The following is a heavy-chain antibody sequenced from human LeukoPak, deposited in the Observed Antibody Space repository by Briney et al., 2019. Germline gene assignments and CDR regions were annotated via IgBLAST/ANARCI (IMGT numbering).Heavy chain of an antibody. CDR2: ISSSSSYI. Sequence: GGSLRLSCAASGSSSSSYSINWVRQAPGKGLEWVSSISSSSSYIYYADSLKGRFTISRDNSKNTLYLQMNSLRAEDTAVYYCAKDRHAPGRYCSSTTCFPFDSWGQGTLVTVSS. V-gene: IGHV3-21*04. D-gene: IGHD2-2*01. J-gene: IGHJ5*01. CDR1: GSSSSSYS. CDR3: AKDRHAPGRYCSSTTCFPFDS.